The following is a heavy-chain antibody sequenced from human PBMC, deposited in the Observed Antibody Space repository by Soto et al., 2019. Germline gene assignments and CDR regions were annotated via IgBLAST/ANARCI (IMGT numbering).Heavy chain of an antibody. Sequence: SETLSLTCTVSGDSIGSFYWTWIRQPPGKGLEWIGYFYDSGSTHYNPSLKSRVTMSEDTSKNTLSLQMNSLRVEDSAVYYCVPRKGDPFTWGPGTLVTVSS. J-gene: IGHJ4*02. CDR1: GDSIGSFY. CDR2: FYDSGST. V-gene: IGHV4-59*12. CDR3: VPRKGDPFT. D-gene: IGHD3-16*01.